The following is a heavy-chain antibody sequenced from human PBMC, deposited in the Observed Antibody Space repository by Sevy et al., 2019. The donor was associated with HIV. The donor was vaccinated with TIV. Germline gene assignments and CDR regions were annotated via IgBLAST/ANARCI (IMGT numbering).Heavy chain of an antibody. CDR1: GFIFSTPP. V-gene: IGHV3-30-3*02. D-gene: IGHD3-10*01. CDR2: LAYDDSDE. Sequence: GGSLRLSCAASGFIFSTPPMHWVHQAPGKELECVAILAYDDSDENYADSVKGRFTISRDNSKNTLYLQMNSLRTEDTAVYYCAKDDLGSIDYWGQGTLVTVSS. CDR3: AKDDLGSIDY. J-gene: IGHJ4*02.